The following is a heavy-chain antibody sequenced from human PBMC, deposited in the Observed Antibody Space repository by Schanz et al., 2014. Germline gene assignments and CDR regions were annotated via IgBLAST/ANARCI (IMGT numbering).Heavy chain of an antibody. V-gene: IGHV1-46*03. D-gene: IGHD3-16*01. CDR1: GYTFTNHY. J-gene: IGHJ5*01. CDR3: ARNYEWFES. CDR2: IDPRGAST. Sequence: QGLLVQSGGEVKKPGASVKISCKASGYTFTNHYLHWVRQAPGQGLEWMGMIDPRGASTTYAQKFQGRLSLTGDMSTSTLYLELRSLTSEDTAVYYCARNYEWFESWGQGTLVTVSS.